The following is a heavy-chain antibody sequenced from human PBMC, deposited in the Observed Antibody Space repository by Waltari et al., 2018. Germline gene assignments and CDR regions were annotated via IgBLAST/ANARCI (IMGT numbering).Heavy chain of an antibody. Sequence: QVQLEQSGAEVKKPGASMKVSCKVSGYALSELSMHWVRQAPGEGLDWMGGCNPEDGEIIYAQKFRGRVTMTEDTSTETVYMDLSSLRSEDTAVYYCATSNSGGRRGFDYWGQGTLVTVSS. CDR1: GYALSELS. CDR2: CNPEDGEI. J-gene: IGHJ4*02. CDR3: ATSNSGGRRGFDY. D-gene: IGHD2-15*01. V-gene: IGHV1-24*01.